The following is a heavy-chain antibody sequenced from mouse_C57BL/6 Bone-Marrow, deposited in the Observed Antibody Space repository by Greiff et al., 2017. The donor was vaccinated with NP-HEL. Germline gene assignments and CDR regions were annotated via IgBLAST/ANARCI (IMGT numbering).Heavy chain of an antibody. CDR1: GYSITSGYY. Sequence: EVQLQESGPGLVKPSQSLSLTCSVTGYSITSGYYWNWIRQFPGNKLEWMGYISYDGSNNYNPSLKNRISITRDTSKNQFFLKLNSVTTEDTATYYCARENYGSSYEDWYFDVWGTGTTVTVSS. CDR2: ISYDGSN. V-gene: IGHV3-6*01. D-gene: IGHD1-1*01. CDR3: ARENYGSSYEDWYFDV. J-gene: IGHJ1*03.